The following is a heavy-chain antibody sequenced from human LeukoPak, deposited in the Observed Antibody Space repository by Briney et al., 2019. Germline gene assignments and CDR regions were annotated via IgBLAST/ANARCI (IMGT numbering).Heavy chain of an antibody. D-gene: IGHD4-17*01. V-gene: IGHV4-59*01. CDR3: AGVLTTVTTYTIDYYYYYYMDV. Sequence: SETLSLTCTVSGGSISSYYWSWIRQPSGKGLEWIGYIYYSGSTNYNPSLKSRVTISVDTSKNQFSLKLSSLTAADTAVYYCAGVLTTVTTYTIDYYYYYYMDVWGKGTTVTVSS. CDR2: IYYSGST. J-gene: IGHJ6*03. CDR1: GGSISSYY.